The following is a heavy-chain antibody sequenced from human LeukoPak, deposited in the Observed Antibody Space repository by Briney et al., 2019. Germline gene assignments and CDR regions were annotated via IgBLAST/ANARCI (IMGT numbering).Heavy chain of an antibody. Sequence: PGGSLRLSCVASGFTFSSYGMNWVRQAPGKGLEWVSSISSSSSYIKYADSVKGRFTVSRDSAKKSLYLQMNNLRAEDTAVYYCAIVAGGDPFDYWGQGTLVTVSS. D-gene: IGHD3-16*01. CDR1: GFTFSSYG. J-gene: IGHJ4*02. V-gene: IGHV3-21*01. CDR2: ISSSSSYI. CDR3: AIVAGGDPFDY.